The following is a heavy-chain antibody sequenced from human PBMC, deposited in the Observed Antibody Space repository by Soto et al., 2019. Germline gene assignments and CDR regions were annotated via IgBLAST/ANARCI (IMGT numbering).Heavy chain of an antibody. Sequence: RLSCTASGFNFSRFWTHWVRQVPGRGLVWVSHINSDGSRTSYADSVKGRFTISRDNAKNTLYLQMNSLRAEDTAVYYCARDLSSCSSARCYSFYYGMDLWGQGTTVTVSS. D-gene: IGHD2-2*01. V-gene: IGHV3-74*01. J-gene: IGHJ6*02. CDR3: ARDLSSCSSARCYSFYYGMDL. CDR2: INSDGSRT. CDR1: GFNFSRFW.